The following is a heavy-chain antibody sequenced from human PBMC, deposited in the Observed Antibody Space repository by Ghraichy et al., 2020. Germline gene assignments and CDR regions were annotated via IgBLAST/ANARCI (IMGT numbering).Heavy chain of an antibody. CDR3: AKGSSYWYFDL. CDR1: GFTFSSYA. V-gene: IGHV3-23*01. Sequence: GGSLRLSCAASGFTFSSYAMSWVRQAPGEGLEWVSTISASGNSTYYADSVKGRFTISRDNSKNTLSLQMNSLRAEDTAVYYCAKGSSYWYFDLWGRGTLVTVSS. J-gene: IGHJ2*01. CDR2: ISASGNST.